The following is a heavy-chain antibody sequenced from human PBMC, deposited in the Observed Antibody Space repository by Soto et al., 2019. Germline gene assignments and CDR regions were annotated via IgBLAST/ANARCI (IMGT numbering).Heavy chain of an antibody. CDR3: ARVLRYFDP. CDR2: IYYSGST. D-gene: IGHD3-9*01. Sequence: PSETLSLTCTVSGGSVSSGSYYWSWIRQPAGKGLEWIGYIYYSGSTNYNPSLKSRVTISVDTSKNQFSLKLSSVTAADTAVYYCARVLRYFDPWGQGTLVTVSS. J-gene: IGHJ5*02. V-gene: IGHV4-61*01. CDR1: GGSVSSGSYY.